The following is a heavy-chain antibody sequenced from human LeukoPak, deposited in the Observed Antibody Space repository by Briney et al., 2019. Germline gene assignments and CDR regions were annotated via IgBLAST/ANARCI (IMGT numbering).Heavy chain of an antibody. CDR2: IYWNDDK. J-gene: IGHJ4*02. D-gene: IGHD3-22*01. CDR1: GFSLSTSGVG. CDR3: AHSFAGYYDSSGYYYFDY. Sequence: KESGPTMVKPTQTLTLNCTFSGFSLSTSGVGVGWIRQPPGKALEWLALIYWNDDKRYSPSLKSRLTITKDTSKNQVVLTMTNMDPVDTATYYCAHSFAGYYDSSGYYYFDYWGQGTLVTVSS. V-gene: IGHV2-5*01.